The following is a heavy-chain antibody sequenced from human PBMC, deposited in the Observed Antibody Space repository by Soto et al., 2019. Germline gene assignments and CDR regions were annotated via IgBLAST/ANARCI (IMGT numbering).Heavy chain of an antibody. Sequence: QEQLVESGGGVVQPGMSLRLSCVASRFSFSNFGMHWVRQAPGKGLEWVAALSFDGSNKNYADGVRGRFTISRDNSKNTLYLHMNSRRSDDTAMYYCAKRGCSSSSCSFDSWGQGTLVTV. CDR3: AKRGCSSSSCSFDS. J-gene: IGHJ5*01. CDR1: RFSFSNFG. CDR2: LSFDGSNK. D-gene: IGHD2-2*01. V-gene: IGHV3-30*18.